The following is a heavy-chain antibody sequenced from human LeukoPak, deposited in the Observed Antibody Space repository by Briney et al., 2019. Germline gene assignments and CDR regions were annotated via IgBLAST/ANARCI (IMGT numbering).Heavy chain of an antibody. CDR2: LSGSGTST. V-gene: IGHV3-23*01. CDR3: AKHSGNYPPFDY. D-gene: IGHD1-26*01. J-gene: IGHJ4*02. Sequence: GGSLRLSCAASGFTFNSYGMHWVRQAPGKGLEWVSGLSGSGTSTYYADSVKGRFTISRDNSMSTLDLEMNSLRAEDTAVYYCAKHSGNYPPFDYWGQGTLVTVSS. CDR1: GFTFNSYG.